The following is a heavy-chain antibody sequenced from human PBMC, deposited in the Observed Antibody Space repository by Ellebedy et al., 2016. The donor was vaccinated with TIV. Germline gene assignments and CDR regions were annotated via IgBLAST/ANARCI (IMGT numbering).Heavy chain of an antibody. J-gene: IGHJ5*02. CDR2: INHSGST. D-gene: IGHD3-16*01. Sequence: MPSETLSLTCTVSGGSLGDYHWTWIRQPPGKGLEWIGEINHSGSTNYNPSLKSRVTISVDTSKNQFSLKLSPVTAADTAVYYCARRRYDFVFDPWGQGTLVTVSS. CDR3: ARRRYDFVFDP. V-gene: IGHV4-34*01. CDR1: GGSLGDYH.